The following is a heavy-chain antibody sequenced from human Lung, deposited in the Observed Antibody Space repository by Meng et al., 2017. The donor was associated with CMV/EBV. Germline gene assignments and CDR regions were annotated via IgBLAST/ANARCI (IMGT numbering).Heavy chain of an antibody. CDR2: ISDSGINT. Sequence: GGSLRLXCAASGFTFSSFAMNWVRQAPGKGLEWVSAISDSGINTYYADSVKGRFTISRDNSKNTLYLQMNSLRAEDTALYYCAKWRSGGTIFGVGKAFDYWXHRTLVTVSS. V-gene: IGHV3-23*01. J-gene: IGHJ4*01. CDR1: GFTFSSFA. D-gene: IGHD3-3*01. CDR3: AKWRSGGTIFGVGKAFDY.